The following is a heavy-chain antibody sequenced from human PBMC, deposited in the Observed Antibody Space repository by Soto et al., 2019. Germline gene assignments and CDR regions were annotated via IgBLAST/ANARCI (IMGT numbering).Heavy chain of an antibody. D-gene: IGHD1-1*01. V-gene: IGHV4-34*01. Sequence: SETLSLTCAVYGGSFSGYYWSWIRQPPGKGLEWIGEINHSGSTNYNPSLKSRVTISVDTSKNQFSLKLSSVTAADTAVYYCARGRSFGAIGNYYGMDVWGQGTTVTV. CDR3: ARGRSFGAIGNYYGMDV. J-gene: IGHJ6*02. CDR1: GGSFSGYY. CDR2: INHSGST.